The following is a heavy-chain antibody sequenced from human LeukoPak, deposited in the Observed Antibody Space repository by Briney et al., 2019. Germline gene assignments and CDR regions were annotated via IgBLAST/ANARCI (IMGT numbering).Heavy chain of an antibody. CDR1: GGSISSYY. D-gene: IGHD1-26*01. CDR2: IYYSGST. CDR3: ARELSGTTGVFDY. V-gene: IGHV4-59*01. J-gene: IGHJ4*02. Sequence: SETLSLTCTVSGGSISSYYWSWIRQPPWKGLEWIGYIYYSGSTNYNPSLKSRVTISVDTSKNQFSLKLSSVTAADTAVYYCARELSGTTGVFDYWGQGTLVTVSS.